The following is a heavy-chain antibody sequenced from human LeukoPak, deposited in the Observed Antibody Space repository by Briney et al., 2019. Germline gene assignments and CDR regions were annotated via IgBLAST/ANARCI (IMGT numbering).Heavy chain of an antibody. D-gene: IGHD3-22*01. J-gene: IGHJ5*02. CDR2: IIPIFGTA. CDR3: ARVSDYYDSSGYYFHWFDP. V-gene: IGHV1-69*13. CDR1: GGTFSSYA. Sequence: SVKVSCKASGGTFSSYAISWVRQAPGQGLEWMGGIIPIFGTANYAQKFQGRVTITADESTSTAYMELSSLRSEDTAVYYCARVSDYYDSSGYYFHWFDPWGQETLVTVSS.